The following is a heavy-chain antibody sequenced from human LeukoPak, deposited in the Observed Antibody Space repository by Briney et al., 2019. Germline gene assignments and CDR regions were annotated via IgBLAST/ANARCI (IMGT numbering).Heavy chain of an antibody. D-gene: IGHD6-25*01. V-gene: IGHV3-15*01. CDR2: IKSKTGGGTT. CDR3: TTESSGVSYWDY. Sequence: GGSLRLSCAASGFTFSNAWISWVRQAPGKGLEWVGRIKSKTGGGTTDYAAPVKGRFTISRDDSKNTLYLQMNSLKTEDTAVYYCTTESSGVSYWDYWGQGTLVTVSS. J-gene: IGHJ4*02. CDR1: GFTFSNAW.